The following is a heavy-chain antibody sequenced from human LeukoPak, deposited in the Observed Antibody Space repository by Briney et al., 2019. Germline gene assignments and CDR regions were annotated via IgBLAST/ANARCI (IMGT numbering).Heavy chain of an antibody. CDR3: ARDPEWGRGDY. V-gene: IGHV3-74*01. CDR1: GFTFSSYW. J-gene: IGHJ4*02. D-gene: IGHD3-3*01. CDR2: INSDGSST. Sequence: QPGGSLRLSCAASGFTFSSYWMHWIRQAPGKGLVWVSRINSDGSSTSYADSVKGRFTISRDNAKNTLYLQMNSLRAEDTAVYYCARDPEWGRGDYWGQGTLVTVSS.